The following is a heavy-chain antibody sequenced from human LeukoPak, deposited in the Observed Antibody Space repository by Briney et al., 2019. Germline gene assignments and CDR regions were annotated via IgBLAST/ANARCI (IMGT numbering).Heavy chain of an antibody. V-gene: IGHV4-30-4*01. D-gene: IGHD5/OR15-5a*01. CDR2: IYYSGST. CDR1: GGSISSGDYY. Sequence: SQTLSLTCTVSGGSISSGDYYWSWIRQPPGKGLEWIGYIYYSGSTYYNPSLKSRVTISVDTSKNQFSLKLSSVTAADTAVYYCAREGGVYYYFDYWGQGTLVTVPS. CDR3: AREGGVYYYFDY. J-gene: IGHJ4*02.